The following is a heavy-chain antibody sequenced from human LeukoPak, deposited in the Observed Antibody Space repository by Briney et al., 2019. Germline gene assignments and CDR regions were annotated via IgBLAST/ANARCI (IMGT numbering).Heavy chain of an antibody. D-gene: IGHD6-19*01. CDR3: AKHRALQWLADPDAFDI. CDR1: GFTVSSNY. V-gene: IGHV3-53*01. Sequence: GGSLRLSCAASGFTVSSNYMSWVRQAPGKGLEWVSVIYSGGSTYYADSVKGRFTISRDNSKKTLYMQMNSLRAEDTAVYYCAKHRALQWLADPDAFDIWGQGTMVTVSS. CDR2: IYSGGST. J-gene: IGHJ3*02.